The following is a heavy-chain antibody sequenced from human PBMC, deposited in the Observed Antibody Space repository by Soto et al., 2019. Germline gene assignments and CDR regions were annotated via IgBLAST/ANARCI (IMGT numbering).Heavy chain of an antibody. V-gene: IGHV3-23*01. Sequence: GGSLRLSCAASGFTFSSYAMSWVRQAPWKGLEWVSAISGSGGSTYYADSVKGRFTISRDNSKNTLYLQMNSLRAEDTAVYYCAKVGSGWFSARQDFQHWGQGTLVTVSS. CDR2: ISGSGGST. J-gene: IGHJ1*01. D-gene: IGHD6-19*01. CDR1: GFTFSSYA. CDR3: AKVGSGWFSARQDFQH.